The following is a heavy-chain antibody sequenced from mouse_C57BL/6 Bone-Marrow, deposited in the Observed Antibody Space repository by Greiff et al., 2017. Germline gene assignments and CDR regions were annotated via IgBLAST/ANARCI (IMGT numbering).Heavy chain of an antibody. J-gene: IGHJ3*01. D-gene: IGHD1-1*01. CDR3: ARSATVVAPFAY. Sequence: VQLQQSGAELVRPGTSVTVSCKASGYAFTNYLIEWVKQRPGQGLEWIGVINPGSGGTNYNEKFKGKATLTADKSSSTAYMQLSSLTSEVSAVYFCARSATVVAPFAYWGQGTLVTVSA. V-gene: IGHV1-54*01. CDR1: GYAFTNYL. CDR2: INPGSGGT.